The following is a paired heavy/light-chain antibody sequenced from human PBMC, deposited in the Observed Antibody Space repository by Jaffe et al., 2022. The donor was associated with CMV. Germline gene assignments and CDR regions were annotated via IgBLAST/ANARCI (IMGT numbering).Heavy chain of an antibody. CDR3: ARDHFDFWDAYGDNWFDS. D-gene: IGHD3-3*01. CDR1: GYTFRNYG. J-gene: IGHJ5*01. Sequence: QVLLVQSGGGVQRPGASVKVSCQTSGYTFRNYGINWVRQAPGQGLEWLGWISVYRGTTHYAQTLQGRLMLTTDTSTSTVYMEMWDLRPTDTAIYFCARDHFDFWDAYGDNWFDSWGQGTLVTVSS. CDR2: ISVYRGTT. V-gene: IGHV1-18*01.
Light chain of an antibody. CDR1: SSNIGRGY. V-gene: IGLV1-47*01. J-gene: IGLJ3*02. Sequence: QSALTQPPSVSGTPGQGVTISCSGGSSNIGRGYVYWYRHLPGTAPKVLIYRTYERPSGVPDRFSASKSGTSASLAISGLRSEDEADYYCVAWDANLSNWLFGGGTKLTVL. CDR3: VAWDANLSNWL. CDR2: RTY.